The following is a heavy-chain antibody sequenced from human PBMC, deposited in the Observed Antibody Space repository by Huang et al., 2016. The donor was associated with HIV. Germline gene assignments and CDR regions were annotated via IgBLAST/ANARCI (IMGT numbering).Heavy chain of an antibody. D-gene: IGHD1-20*01. J-gene: IGHJ6*03. CDR2: ISSDGSST. V-gene: IGHV3-30*09. Sequence: QVQLVESGGGVIQPGRSLRLSCAASGFIFGTFTMHWVRQAPGKGMEWMAVISSDGSSTYYVDSVKGRFAISRDNSKNTLYLQMNSLRTEDTAVYYCARGITGTTFYYYNMDVWGKGTTVIVSS. CDR1: GFIFGTFT. CDR3: ARGITGTTFYYYNMDV.